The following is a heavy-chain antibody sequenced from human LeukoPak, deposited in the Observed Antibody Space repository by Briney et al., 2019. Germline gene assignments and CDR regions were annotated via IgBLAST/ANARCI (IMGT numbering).Heavy chain of an antibody. D-gene: IGHD2-15*01. V-gene: IGHV3-23*01. CDR2: ISGSGGST. J-gene: IGHJ4*02. CDR1: GFTFSSYA. Sequence: HPGGSLRLSCAASGFTFSSYAMSWVRQAPGKGLEWVSAISGSGGSTYYADSVKGRFTISRDNSKNTLYLQMNSLRAEDTAVYYCARGGPIYCSGDSCYPGDYWGQGTLVTVSS. CDR3: ARGGPIYCSGDSCYPGDY.